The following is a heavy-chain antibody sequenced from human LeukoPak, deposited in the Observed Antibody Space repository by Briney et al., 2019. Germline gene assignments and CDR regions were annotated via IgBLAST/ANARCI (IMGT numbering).Heavy chain of an antibody. CDR3: ARGPPYDSSGYCFDY. CDR2: ISASGGST. Sequence: PGGSLRLSCAASGFTFSSYAMNWVRQAPGKGLEWVSAISASGGSTYYADSVKGRFTISRDNSKNTLYLQMNSLRAEDTAVYYCARGPPYDSSGYCFDYWGQGTLVTVPS. D-gene: IGHD3-22*01. CDR1: GFTFSSYA. V-gene: IGHV3-23*01. J-gene: IGHJ4*02.